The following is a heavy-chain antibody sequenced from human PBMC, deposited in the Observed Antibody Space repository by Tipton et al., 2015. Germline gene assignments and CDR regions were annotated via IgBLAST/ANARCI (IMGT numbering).Heavy chain of an antibody. CDR1: GFTFSTYS. Sequence: SLRLSCAASGFTFSTYSMNWVRQAPGKGLEWVSYISSSSSPIYYADSVKGRFTISRDNAKNSLYLQMNSLRAEDTAVYYCARKNPPLYYAMDVWGQGTTVTVSS. CDR3: ARKNPPLYYAMDV. J-gene: IGHJ6*02. V-gene: IGHV3-48*01. CDR2: ISSSSSPI.